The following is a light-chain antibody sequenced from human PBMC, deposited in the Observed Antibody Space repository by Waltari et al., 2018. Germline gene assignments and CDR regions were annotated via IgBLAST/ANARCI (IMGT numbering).Light chain of an antibody. CDR2: RDH. J-gene: IGLJ1*01. Sequence: QSVLTQPPSASGTPGQRVIISCSGSSSNIGSTAVNWYQLLPGTAPQLPVYRDHRRPSGVPDRLSGSKSGTSASLAISCLQSADEADYYCVAWDDRLNARVFGTGTKVTVL. V-gene: IGLV1-44*01. CDR1: SSNIGSTA. CDR3: VAWDDRLNARV.